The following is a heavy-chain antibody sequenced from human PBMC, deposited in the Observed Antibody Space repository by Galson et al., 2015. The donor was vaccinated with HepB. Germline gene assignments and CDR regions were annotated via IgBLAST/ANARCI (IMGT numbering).Heavy chain of an antibody. CDR3: AREGGYTSGHFDY. D-gene: IGHD6-19*01. CDR2: ITSGSTRT. Sequence: SLRLSCAASGFTFSDYYMTWIRQAPGKGLECVAYITSGSTRTAYADSVKGRFTISRDNAKNSLYLQMNSLRAEDTAVYYCAREGGYTSGHFDYWGQGILVTVSS. V-gene: IGHV3-11*06. J-gene: IGHJ4*02. CDR1: GFTFSDYY.